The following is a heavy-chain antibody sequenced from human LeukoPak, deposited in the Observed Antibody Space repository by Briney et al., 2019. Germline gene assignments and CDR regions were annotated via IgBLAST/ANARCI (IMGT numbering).Heavy chain of an antibody. Sequence: SETLSLTCAVYGGSFSGYYWSWIRQPPGKGLEWIGEINHSGSTNYNPSLKSRVTMSVDTSKNQFSLKLSSVTAADTAVYYCARDQTYYDSSGYSLHAFAIWGQGTMVTVSS. CDR3: ARDQTYYDSSGYSLHAFAI. V-gene: IGHV4-34*01. CDR1: GGSFSGYY. J-gene: IGHJ3*02. CDR2: INHSGST. D-gene: IGHD3-22*01.